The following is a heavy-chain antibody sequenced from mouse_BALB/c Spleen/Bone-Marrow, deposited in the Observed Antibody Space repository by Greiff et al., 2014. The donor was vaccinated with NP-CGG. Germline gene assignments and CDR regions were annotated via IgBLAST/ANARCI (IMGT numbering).Heavy chain of an antibody. V-gene: IGHV14-3*02. CDR1: GFNIKEIY. CDR3: ARWEYYAMDY. Sequence: VQLQQSGAELVKPGASIKLSCTASGFNIKEIYMHWVKQRPEQGLEWIGRIDPANGNTKYDPKFQGKATITADTSSNTAYLQLSSLTSEDTAVYYCARWEYYAMDYWGQGTSVTVSS. J-gene: IGHJ4*01. CDR2: IDPANGNT. D-gene: IGHD4-1*01.